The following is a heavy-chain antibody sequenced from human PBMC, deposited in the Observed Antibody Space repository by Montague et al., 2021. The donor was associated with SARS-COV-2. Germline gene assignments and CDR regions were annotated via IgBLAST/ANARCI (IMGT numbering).Heavy chain of an antibody. J-gene: IGHJ2*01. CDR3: ERVLAYCGGDCYGWYFDL. Sequence: SETRSLTCTVSGGSISSSSYYWGWIRQPPGKGLEWIGSVYYSGSTYYNPSLKSRVTISVDTSKNQFSLKLSSVTAADTAVYYCERVLAYCGGDCYGWYFDLWGRGTLVTVSS. CDR1: GGSISSSSYY. CDR2: VYYSGST. D-gene: IGHD2-21*02. V-gene: IGHV4-39*01.